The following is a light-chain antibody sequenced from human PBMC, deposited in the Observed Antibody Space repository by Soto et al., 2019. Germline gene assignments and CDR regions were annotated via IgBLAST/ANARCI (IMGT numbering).Light chain of an antibody. V-gene: IGKV3-15*01. CDR3: QQYNVWPLT. CDR2: VAS. CDR1: QSVSSN. J-gene: IGKJ4*01. Sequence: IVMTQSPATLSVSPGERATLSCSASQSVSSNLAWYQQKPGQTPKLLIYVASTRATGIPARFSGSGSGTEFTLTISSLQSEDVAVYYCQQYNVWPLTFGGGTKVEFK.